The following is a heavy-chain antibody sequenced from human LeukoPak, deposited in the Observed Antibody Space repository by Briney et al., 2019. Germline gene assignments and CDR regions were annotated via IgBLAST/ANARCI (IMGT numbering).Heavy chain of an antibody. D-gene: IGHD3-10*01. Sequence: ASVKVSCKASGYTFTSYGISWVRQAPGQGLEWMGWISAYNGNTNYAQKLQGRVTMTTDTSTSTAYMELRSLRSDDTAVYYCVRGGHPYYGSGSSDYWGQGTLVTVSS. CDR1: GYTFTSYG. CDR2: ISAYNGNT. J-gene: IGHJ4*02. CDR3: VRGGHPYYGSGSSDY. V-gene: IGHV1-18*04.